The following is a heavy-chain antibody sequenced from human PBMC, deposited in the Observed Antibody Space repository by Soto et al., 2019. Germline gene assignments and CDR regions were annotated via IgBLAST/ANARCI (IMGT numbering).Heavy chain of an antibody. CDR1: GDSIRSYY. J-gene: IGHJ6*02. V-gene: IGHV4-59*01. CDR3: ARAYGGFDNGLDV. CDR2: IYYSGST. D-gene: IGHD5-12*01. Sequence: SETLSLTCTVSGDSIRSYYWTWIRQPPGKGLELIGYIYYSGSTRYNPSLKSRVTISVDMSKNQFSLKLSSVIAADTAVYYCARAYGGFDNGLDVWGQGTAVTVSS.